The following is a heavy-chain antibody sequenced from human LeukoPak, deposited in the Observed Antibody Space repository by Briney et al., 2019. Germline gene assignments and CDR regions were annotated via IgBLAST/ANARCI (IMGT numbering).Heavy chain of an antibody. D-gene: IGHD2-15*01. Sequence: GGSLRLSCATSGITFSSYGMHWVRQAPGKGLEWVAFIWYDGSNKDYADSVKGRFTISRDNSKNTLYLQMNSLRAEDTAIYYCAKAHLGYCSGGSCYLFDYWGQGTLVTVSS. CDR1: GITFSSYG. V-gene: IGHV3-30*02. CDR2: IWYDGSNK. CDR3: AKAHLGYCSGGSCYLFDY. J-gene: IGHJ4*02.